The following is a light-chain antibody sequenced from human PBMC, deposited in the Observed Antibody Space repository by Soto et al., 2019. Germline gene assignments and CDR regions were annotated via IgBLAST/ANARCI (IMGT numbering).Light chain of an antibody. J-gene: IGKJ5*01. V-gene: IGKV3-20*01. CDR1: QGIGST. CDR3: QQYGGSPSIT. CDR2: GES. Sequence: EIVLTQSPATLSVSPGERVALSCRASQGIGSTLAWYRQQPGQAPGLLIYGESRRATGIPDRFSGSGSGTDFTLAIRRLEPEDSAVYYCQQYGGSPSITFGQGTRLEIK.